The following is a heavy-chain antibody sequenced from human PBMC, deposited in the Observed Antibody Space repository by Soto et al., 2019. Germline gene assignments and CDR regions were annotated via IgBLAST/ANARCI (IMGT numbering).Heavy chain of an antibody. Sequence: GGPLRLSCAASGFTFSSYAMSWVLQAPGKGLEWVSGISGSGGRTYYADSVKGRFTISRDNSKNTLYRQMNSPRAEDTAVYYCAKGITMIVVVPSAFDYWGQRTLVTASS. CDR2: ISGSGGRT. CDR3: AKGITMIVVVPSAFDY. J-gene: IGHJ4*02. D-gene: IGHD3-22*01. V-gene: IGHV3-23*01. CDR1: GFTFSSYA.